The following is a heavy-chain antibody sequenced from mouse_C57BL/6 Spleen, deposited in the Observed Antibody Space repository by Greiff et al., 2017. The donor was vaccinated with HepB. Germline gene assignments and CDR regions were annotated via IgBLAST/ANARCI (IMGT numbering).Heavy chain of an antibody. D-gene: IGHD1-1*01. CDR3: ARKDYGSSFFDY. V-gene: IGHV1-76*01. Sequence: QVQLKESGAELVRPGASVKLSCKASGYTFTDYYINWVKQRPGQGLEWIARIYPGSGNTYYNEKFKRKATLTAEKSSSTAYMQLSSLTSEDSAVYFCARKDYGSSFFDYWGQGTTLTVSS. J-gene: IGHJ2*01. CDR1: GYTFTDYY. CDR2: IYPGSGNT.